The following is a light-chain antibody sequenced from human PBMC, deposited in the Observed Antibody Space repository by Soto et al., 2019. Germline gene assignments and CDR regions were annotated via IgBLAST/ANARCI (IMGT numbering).Light chain of an antibody. CDR2: EVN. CDR1: SSDIGGYIY. J-gene: IGLJ3*02. V-gene: IGLV2-14*01. CDR3: SSYTSSSALV. Sequence: QSALTQPASVSGSPGQSITISCTGTSSDIGGYIYVSWYQHHPGKAPKLMIYEVNNRPSGVSNRFSGSKSGNTASLTISGLQAEDEADYYCSSYTSSSALVFGGGTKLTV.